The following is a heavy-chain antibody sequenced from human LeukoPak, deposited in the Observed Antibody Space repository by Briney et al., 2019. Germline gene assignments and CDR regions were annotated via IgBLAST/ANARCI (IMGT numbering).Heavy chain of an antibody. Sequence: PGGSLRPSCAASGFTFDDYAMHWVRQAPGKGLEWVSLISWDGGGTYYADSVKGRFTISRDNSKNSLYLQMNSLRAEDTALYYCAKAQWGDIVVVPAARADAFDIWGQGTMVTVSS. CDR1: GFTFDDYA. CDR3: AKAQWGDIVVVPAARADAFDI. J-gene: IGHJ3*02. D-gene: IGHD2-2*01. V-gene: IGHV3-43D*04. CDR2: ISWDGGGT.